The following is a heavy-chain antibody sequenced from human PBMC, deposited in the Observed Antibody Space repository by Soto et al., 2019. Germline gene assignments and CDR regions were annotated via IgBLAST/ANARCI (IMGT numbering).Heavy chain of an antibody. J-gene: IGHJ6*02. D-gene: IGHD3-3*01. CDR1: GYSFASYW. CDR2: IYPGDSDT. V-gene: IGHV5-51*01. Sequence: GESLKISCKGSGYSFASYWIGWVRQMPGKGLEWMGIIYPGDSDTRYSPSFQGQVTISADKSISTAYLLWSSLKASDTAMYYSARRATYYDFCSGYYEDYYSGMDVWGQGTTVTVSS. CDR3: ARRATYYDFCSGYYEDYYSGMDV.